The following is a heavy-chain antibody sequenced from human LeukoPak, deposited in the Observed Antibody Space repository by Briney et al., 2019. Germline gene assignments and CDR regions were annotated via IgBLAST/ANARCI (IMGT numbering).Heavy chain of an antibody. CDR1: GGSISSNSYY. CDR3: AREVGEYGDYSDY. Sequence: PSETLSLTCAVSGGSISSNSYYWSWIRQPAGKGLEWIGRIYTSGSTNYNPSLKSRVTMSVDTSKNQFSLKLSSVTAADTAVYYCAREVGEYGDYSDYWGQGTLVTVSS. J-gene: IGHJ4*02. V-gene: IGHV4-61*02. CDR2: IYTSGST. D-gene: IGHD3-16*01.